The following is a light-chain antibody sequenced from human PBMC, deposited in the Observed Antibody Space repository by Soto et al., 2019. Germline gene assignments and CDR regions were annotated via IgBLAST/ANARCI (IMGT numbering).Light chain of an antibody. Sequence: EIGLTQSPATLSVSPGEIATLSCMASQRVGSDRAWYQQKPGQAPRLVVYDIFARATGVPARISGSGSGTDFTLTISSLQSEDFAVYFCQQYNSWLVTFGEGTKVDI. CDR1: QRVGSD. V-gene: IGKV3D-15*01. CDR2: DIF. CDR3: QQYNSWLVT. J-gene: IGKJ4*01.